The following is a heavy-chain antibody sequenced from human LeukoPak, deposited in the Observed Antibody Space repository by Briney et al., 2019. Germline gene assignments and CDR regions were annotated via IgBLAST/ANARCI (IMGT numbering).Heavy chain of an antibody. D-gene: IGHD3-22*01. CDR3: AKEDYYDSSGYYPSGDY. Sequence: PGGSLRLSCAASGFTFTNNHIHWVRQAPGQGLEWVGVMWDDGSTQQSGDAVKGRFSISRDKSKNTVYLQMNSLRAEDTAVYYCAKEDYYDSSGYYPSGDYWGQGTLVTVSS. V-gene: IGHV3-33*03. J-gene: IGHJ4*02. CDR1: GFTFTNNH. CDR2: MWDDGSTQ.